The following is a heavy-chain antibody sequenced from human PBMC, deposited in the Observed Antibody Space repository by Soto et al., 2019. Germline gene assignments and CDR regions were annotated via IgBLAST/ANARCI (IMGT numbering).Heavy chain of an antibody. CDR3: VIFWSGYDYYYYGMDV. D-gene: IGHD3-3*01. J-gene: IGHJ6*02. V-gene: IGHV1-69*12. CDR2: IIPIFGTA. Sequence: QVQLVQSGAEVKKPGSSVKVSCKASGGTFSSYAISWVRQAPGQGLEWMGGIIPIFGTANYAQKFQGRVTITADESTSTAYMVLSSLRSEDTAVYYCVIFWSGYDYYYYGMDVWGQGTTVTVSS. CDR1: GGTFSSYA.